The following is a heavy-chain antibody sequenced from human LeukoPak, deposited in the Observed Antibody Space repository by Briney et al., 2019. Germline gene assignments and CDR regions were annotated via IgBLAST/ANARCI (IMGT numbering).Heavy chain of an antibody. CDR1: GFTFSSYV. Sequence: RGSLRLSCTASGFTFSSYVMSWVRQAPGKGLEWVSAISGTGRTTYYTDSVKGRFTISRDNSKSTIYLQMNSLRAEDTAVYYCAKDLTTVTPRNGMDVWGQGTTVTVSS. CDR3: AKDLTTVTPRNGMDV. D-gene: IGHD4-17*01. CDR2: ISGTGRTT. V-gene: IGHV3-23*01. J-gene: IGHJ6*02.